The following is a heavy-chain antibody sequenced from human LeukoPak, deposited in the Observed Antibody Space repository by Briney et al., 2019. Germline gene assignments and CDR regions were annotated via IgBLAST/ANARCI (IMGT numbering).Heavy chain of an antibody. CDR3: ARHLTSDSSSWGYYYGMDV. V-gene: IGHV4-59*08. J-gene: IGHJ6*02. D-gene: IGHD6-13*01. CDR1: GGSFSSYY. Sequence: SETLSLTCAVCGGSFSSYYWSWIRQPPGKGLEWIGYIYYSGSTNYNPSLKSRVTISVDTSKNQFSLKLSSVTAADTAVYYCARHLTSDSSSWGYYYGMDVWGQGTTVTVSS. CDR2: IYYSGST.